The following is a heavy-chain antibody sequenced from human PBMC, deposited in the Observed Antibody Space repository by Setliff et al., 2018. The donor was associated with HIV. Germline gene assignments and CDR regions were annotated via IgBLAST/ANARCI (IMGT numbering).Heavy chain of an antibody. CDR1: GGSISSGSYY. D-gene: IGHD6-19*01. J-gene: IGHJ6*02. Sequence: KTSETLSLTCTVSGGSISSGSYYWSWIRQPAGKGLEWIGRIYTSGNTNYNPSLKSRVTISVDTSKNQFSLKLSSVTAADTAVYYWAAPAVAGTGGYYYAMDVWGQGTTVTVSS. CDR3: AAPAVAGTGGYYYAMDV. CDR2: IYTSGNT. V-gene: IGHV4-61*02.